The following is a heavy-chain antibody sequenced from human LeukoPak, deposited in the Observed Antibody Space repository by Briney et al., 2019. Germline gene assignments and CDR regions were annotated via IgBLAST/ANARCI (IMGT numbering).Heavy chain of an antibody. CDR1: GFTFSSYG. Sequence: GGSLRLSCAASGFTFSSYGMHWVRQAPGKGLEWVAVIWYDGSNKYYADSVKGRFTISRDNSKNTLYLQMNSLRAEETALYYCAKGKVTTFLDWFDPWGQGTLVTVSS. V-gene: IGHV3-33*06. CDR2: IWYDGSNK. J-gene: IGHJ5*02. D-gene: IGHD4-17*01. CDR3: AKGKVTTFLDWFDP.